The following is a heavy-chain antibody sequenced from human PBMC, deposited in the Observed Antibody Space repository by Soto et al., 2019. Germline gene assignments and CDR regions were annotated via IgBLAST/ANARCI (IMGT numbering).Heavy chain of an antibody. J-gene: IGHJ3*02. D-gene: IGHD3-10*01. Sequence: SQTLSLTCAISGDSVSSNSAAWNWLRQSPARGLEWLGRTDYRSKWYNDYVVSVKSRITMNPDTSKNQFSLQLNSVPPEDTAVYYCARERGVLSEAFDIWGQGTVVTVSS. CDR1: GDSVSSNSAA. CDR2: TDYRSKWYN. V-gene: IGHV6-1*01. CDR3: ARERGVLSEAFDI.